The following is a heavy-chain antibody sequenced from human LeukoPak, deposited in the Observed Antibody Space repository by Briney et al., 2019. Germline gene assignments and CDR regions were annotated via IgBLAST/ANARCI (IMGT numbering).Heavy chain of an antibody. CDR2: INPNSGGT. CDR1: GYTFTGYY. Sequence: ASVKVSCKASGYTFTGYYMHWVRQAPGQGLEWMGWINPNSGGTNYAQKLQGRVTMTRDTSISTAYMELSRLRSDDTAVYYCARVRAYSSGWYRDYWGQGTLVTVSS. D-gene: IGHD6-19*01. V-gene: IGHV1-2*02. J-gene: IGHJ4*02. CDR3: ARVRAYSSGWYRDY.